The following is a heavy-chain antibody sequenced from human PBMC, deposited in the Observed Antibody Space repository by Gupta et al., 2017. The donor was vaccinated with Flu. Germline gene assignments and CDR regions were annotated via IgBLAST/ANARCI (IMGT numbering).Heavy chain of an antibody. Sequence: QVQLQQWGAGLLKPSETLSLTCAVYGGSFSGYYWSWIRQPPGKGLEWIGEINHSGSTNYNPSLKSRVTISVDTSKNQFSLKLSSVTAADTAVYYCARELGSGSQPGPFDYWGQGTLVTVSS. CDR2: INHSGST. V-gene: IGHV4-34*01. CDR1: GGSFSGYY. CDR3: ARELGSGSQPGPFDY. D-gene: IGHD3-3*01. J-gene: IGHJ4*02.